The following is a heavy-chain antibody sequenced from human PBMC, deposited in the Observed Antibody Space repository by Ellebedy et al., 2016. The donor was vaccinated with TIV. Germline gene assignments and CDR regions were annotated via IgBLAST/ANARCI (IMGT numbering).Heavy chain of an antibody. Sequence: MPGGSLRLSCAVYGGSFSGYYWSWIRQPPGKGLEWSGAIYHRGSTNYNPSLKSRVTISVDTSKNQFSLKVRSVTAADAAVYYCARRDHSSGWKFDNWGQGILVTASS. CDR1: GGSFSGYY. V-gene: IGHV4-34*01. D-gene: IGHD6-19*01. CDR2: IYHRGST. J-gene: IGHJ4*02. CDR3: ARRDHSSGWKFDN.